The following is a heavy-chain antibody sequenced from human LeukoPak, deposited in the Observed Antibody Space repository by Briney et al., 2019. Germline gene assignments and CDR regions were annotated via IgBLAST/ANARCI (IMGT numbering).Heavy chain of an antibody. CDR3: AKDKGYCTNGVCHTTAYYYGMDV. V-gene: IGHV3-9*01. Sequence: PGRSLRLSCAASGFTFDDYAMHWVRQAPGKGPEWVSGISWNSANTGYADSVKGRSTISRDNAKNSLYLQMNSLGAEDTALYYCAKDKGYCTNGVCHTTAYYYGMDVWGQGTTVTVSS. D-gene: IGHD2-8*01. CDR2: ISWNSANT. J-gene: IGHJ6*02. CDR1: GFTFDDYA.